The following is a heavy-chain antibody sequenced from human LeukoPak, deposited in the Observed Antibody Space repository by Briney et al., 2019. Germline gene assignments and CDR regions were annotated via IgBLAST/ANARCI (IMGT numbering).Heavy chain of an antibody. CDR3: ASPSEALGSYFDY. Sequence: ASVKVSCKASGDTFSSYYMHWVRQAPGQGLEWMGIINPSGGSISYAQKFQGRVTMTRDMSTSTVYMELSSLRSEDTAVYYCASPSEALGSYFDYWGQGTLVTVSS. D-gene: IGHD1-26*01. J-gene: IGHJ4*02. V-gene: IGHV1-46*01. CDR1: GDTFSSYY. CDR2: INPSGGSI.